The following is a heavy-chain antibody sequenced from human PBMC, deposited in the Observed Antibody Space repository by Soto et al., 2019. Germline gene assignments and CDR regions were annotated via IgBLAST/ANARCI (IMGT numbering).Heavy chain of an antibody. J-gene: IGHJ4*02. CDR2: ISYDGSNK. Sequence: PEGSLRLSCAASGFTFSSYGMHWVRQAPGKGLEWVAVISYDGSNKYYADSVKGRFTISRDNSKNTLYLQMNSLRAEDTAVYYCAKGGRNFDWLSSDYWGQGTLVTVSS. V-gene: IGHV3-30*18. CDR1: GFTFSSYG. CDR3: AKGGRNFDWLSSDY. D-gene: IGHD3-9*01.